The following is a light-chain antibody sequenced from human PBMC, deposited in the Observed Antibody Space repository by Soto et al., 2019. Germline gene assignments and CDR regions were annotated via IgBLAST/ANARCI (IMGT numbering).Light chain of an antibody. CDR1: STDVGGYNY. Sequence: QSALTQPASVSGSPGQSMTISCTGTSTDVGGYNYVSWYQQHPGKAPKLMIYDVSNRPSGVSNRFSGSKSGNTASLTISGLQAEDEADYYCSSYTSSSTLAFGTGTKLTVL. J-gene: IGLJ1*01. CDR3: SSYTSSSTLA. CDR2: DVS. V-gene: IGLV2-14*01.